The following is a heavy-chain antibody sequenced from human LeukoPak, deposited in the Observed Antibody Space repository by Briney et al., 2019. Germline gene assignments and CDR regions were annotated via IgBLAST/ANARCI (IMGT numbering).Heavy chain of an antibody. CDR1: GFTFSTYW. CDR3: ARDRVGAVWAFDI. J-gene: IGHJ3*02. V-gene: IGHV3-7*01. Sequence: GGSLRLSCEASGFTFSTYWMIWVRRAPGKGLEWVANINQDGSKKYYVDSIKGRFTISRDNAKNSLYLQMNSLRAEDTAVYYCARDRVGAVWAFDIWGQGTMVTVSS. D-gene: IGHD1-26*01. CDR2: INQDGSKK.